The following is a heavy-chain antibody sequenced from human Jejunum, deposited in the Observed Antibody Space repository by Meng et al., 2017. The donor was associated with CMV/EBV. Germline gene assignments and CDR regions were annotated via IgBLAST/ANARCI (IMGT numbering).Heavy chain of an antibody. J-gene: IGHJ3*02. CDR1: GFTFSSYA. Sequence: SFAASGFTFSSYAMHWVRQSPVRGLEWVAFIRHDGSDKYYADSAKGRFTVSRDNSKNTLYLQMNSLRAEDTALYYCAKSVSEGLDIWGQGTMVTVSS. V-gene: IGHV3-30*02. D-gene: IGHD5/OR15-5a*01. CDR3: AKSVSEGLDI. CDR2: IRHDGSDK.